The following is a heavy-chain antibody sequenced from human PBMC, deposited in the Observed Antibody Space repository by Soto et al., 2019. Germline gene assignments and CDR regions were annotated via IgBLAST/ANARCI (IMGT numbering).Heavy chain of an antibody. CDR2: IYHTGAT. CDR3: ARDSRYCTGGGCTILREAFYV. V-gene: IGHV4-4*02. Sequence: QAQLQASGPGLLRPSGTLSLKCTVSPFSVTHNHYWNWVRQSPGTALEWIGEIYHTGATDSNPSLSVVATISMDNSQNQISLKVPSVTAADTAVYYCARDSRYCTGGGCTILREAFYVWGQGTLVTVAS. CDR1: PFSVTHNHY. D-gene: IGHD2-8*02. J-gene: IGHJ3*01.